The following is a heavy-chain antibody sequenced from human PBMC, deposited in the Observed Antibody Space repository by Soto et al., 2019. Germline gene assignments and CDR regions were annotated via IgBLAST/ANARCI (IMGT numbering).Heavy chain of an antibody. V-gene: IGHV1-18*01. D-gene: IGHD3-9*01. Sequence: ASVKVSCKASGYTFTSYGISWVRQAPGQGLEWMGWISAYNGNTNYAQKLQGRVTMTTDTSTSTAYMELRSLRSDDTAVYYCARDNYLGRYFDCPTGDPDYWGQGTLVTVSS. CDR1: GYTFTSYG. J-gene: IGHJ4*02. CDR3: ARDNYLGRYFDCPTGDPDY. CDR2: ISAYNGNT.